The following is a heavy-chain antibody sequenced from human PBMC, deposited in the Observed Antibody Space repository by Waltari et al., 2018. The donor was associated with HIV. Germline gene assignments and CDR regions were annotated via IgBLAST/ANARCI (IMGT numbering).Heavy chain of an antibody. CDR2: ISYDGMNK. V-gene: IGHV3-30*04. J-gene: IGHJ4*02. CDR3: ARDAAPPEY. CDR1: GFSFSSEA. Sequence: QVQLVESGGGVVQPGRSLRLSCAASGFSFSSEAMHWVRQAPGKGLVWVAAISYDGMNKFYADSVKGRFTISRDNSKNTVYVEMSSLSPEDTAVYFCARDAAPPEYWGQGTLVTVSS.